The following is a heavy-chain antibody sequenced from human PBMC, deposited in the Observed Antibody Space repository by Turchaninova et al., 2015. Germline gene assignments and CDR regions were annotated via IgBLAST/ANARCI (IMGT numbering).Heavy chain of an antibody. D-gene: IGHD3-10*01. CDR3: AHRSYYGSGSYSLFDY. CDR2: IYWDDDK. J-gene: IGHJ4*02. V-gene: IGHV2-5*02. Sequence: QITLKESGPTLVTPTQTLTLTCTFSGFSLHMSGVGGGRIRQPPGKALEWLALIYWDDDKRYSPSLKSRLTITKDTSKNQVVLTMTNMDPVDTATYYCAHRSYYGSGSYSLFDYWGQGTLVTVSS. CDR1: GFSLHMSGVG.